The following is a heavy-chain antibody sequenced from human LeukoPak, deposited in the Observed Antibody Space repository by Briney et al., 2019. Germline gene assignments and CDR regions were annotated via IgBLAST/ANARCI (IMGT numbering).Heavy chain of an antibody. V-gene: IGHV3-30*02. J-gene: IGHJ4*02. D-gene: IGHD2-2*01. CDR2: IRYDGSNK. CDR3: AKRRDIVVVPAVSDY. Sequence: GGSLRLSCATSGFTFSSYGMHWVRQAPGKGLEWVAFIRYDGSNKYYADPVKGRFTISRDNSKNTLYLQMNSLRAEDTAVYYCAKRRDIVVVPAVSDYWGQGTLVTVSS. CDR1: GFTFSSYG.